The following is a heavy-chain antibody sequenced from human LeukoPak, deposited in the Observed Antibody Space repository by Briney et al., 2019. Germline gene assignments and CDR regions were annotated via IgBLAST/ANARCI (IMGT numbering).Heavy chain of an antibody. CDR1: GGSISSSSYY. CDR2: IYYSGST. V-gene: IGHV4-39*07. CDR3: ARTLTAMVDAFDI. Sequence: PSETLSLTCAVSGGSISSSSYYWGWIRQPPGKGLEWIGSIYYSGSTYYNPSLKGRVTISVDTSKNQFSLKLSSVTAADTAVYYCARTLTAMVDAFDIWGQGTMVTVSS. D-gene: IGHD5-18*01. J-gene: IGHJ3*02.